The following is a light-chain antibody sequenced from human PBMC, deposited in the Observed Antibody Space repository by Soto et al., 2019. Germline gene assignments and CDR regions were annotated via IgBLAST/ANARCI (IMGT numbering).Light chain of an antibody. CDR1: SSNIGSKY. CDR3: EAWDDSLSGVV. V-gene: IGLV1-47*01. CDR2: RNN. Sequence: QSVLTQPPSASGTPGQRVTISCSGSSSNIGSKYVYWYQQLPGTAPKLLIYRNNQRPSGVPDRFSGSTSGTSASLAISGLRSEDEADYYCEAWDDSLSGVVFGGGTKLTVL. J-gene: IGLJ2*01.